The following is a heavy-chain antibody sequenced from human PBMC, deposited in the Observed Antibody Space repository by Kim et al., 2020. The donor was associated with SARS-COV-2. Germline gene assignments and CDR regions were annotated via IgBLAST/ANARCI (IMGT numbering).Heavy chain of an antibody. CDR3: TTHFPDY. J-gene: IGHJ4*02. V-gene: IGHV3-15*01. CDR2: DGGTT. Sequence: DGGTTDYAAPVKGRFTISRDDSKNTLYLQMNSLKTEDTAVYYCTTHFPDYWGQGTLVTVSS.